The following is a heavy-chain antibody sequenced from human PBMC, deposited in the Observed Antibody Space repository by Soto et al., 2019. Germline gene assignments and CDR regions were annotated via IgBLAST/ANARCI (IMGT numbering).Heavy chain of an antibody. J-gene: IGHJ6*02. CDR2: ISVYTGNT. CDR3: ARDLAEYSSGYYYASPGYYYYYGRDV. CDR1: GYTFTSYS. V-gene: IGHV1-18*01. D-gene: IGHD3-22*01. Sequence: QVQLVQSGAEVKKPGASVKVSCKASGYTFTSYSISWVRQAPGQGLEWMGWISVYTGNTKYAQRLQGRVTMTTDTTPSTAYMELRSLRSDDTAVYYCARDLAEYSSGYYYASPGYYYYYGRDVWGQGITVNVSS.